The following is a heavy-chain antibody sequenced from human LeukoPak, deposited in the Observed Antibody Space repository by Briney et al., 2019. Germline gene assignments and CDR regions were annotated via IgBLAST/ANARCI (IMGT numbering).Heavy chain of an antibody. CDR1: GFTFSSYW. CDR3: TREIAVVPAASLGY. V-gene: IGHV3-74*01. D-gene: IGHD2-2*01. Sequence: GGSLRLSCAASGFTFSSYWMHWVRQAPGEGLLWVSRIKSDGTLANYADSVRGRFTISRDDAKNTLYLQMNSLRAEDTAVYYCTREIAVVPAASLGYWGQGTLVTVSS. J-gene: IGHJ4*02. CDR2: IKSDGTLA.